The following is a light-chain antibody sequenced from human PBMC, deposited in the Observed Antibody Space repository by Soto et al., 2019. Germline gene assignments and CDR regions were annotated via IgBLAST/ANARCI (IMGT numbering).Light chain of an antibody. CDR2: KAS. CDR1: QTISSW. J-gene: IGKJ1*01. V-gene: IGKV1-5*03. Sequence: DIQMTQSPSTLSGSVGDRVTITCRASQTISSWLAWYQQKPGKAPKLLIYKASSLESGVPSRFSGSGSGTDFTLTISRLEPEDFAVYYCQQYDSSPRTFGQGTKVDIK. CDR3: QQYDSSPRT.